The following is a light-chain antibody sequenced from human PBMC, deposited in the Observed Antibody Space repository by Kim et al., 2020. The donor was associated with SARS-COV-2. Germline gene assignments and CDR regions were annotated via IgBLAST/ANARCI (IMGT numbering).Light chain of an antibody. Sequence: QAASVSGSPGQSITISCTGTSSDVGAYNYVSWYQQRPGKAPKLMIYDVSNRPSGVSNRFSGSKSGNTASLTISGLQAEDEADYYCNSYTSSSTRWVFGGGTQLTVL. J-gene: IGLJ3*02. CDR2: DVS. V-gene: IGLV2-14*03. CDR1: SSDVGAYNY. CDR3: NSYTSSSTRWV.